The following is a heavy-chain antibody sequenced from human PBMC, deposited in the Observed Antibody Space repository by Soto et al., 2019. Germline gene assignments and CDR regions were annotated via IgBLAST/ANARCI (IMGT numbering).Heavy chain of an antibody. CDR1: GFTFNNYG. J-gene: IGHJ5*02. V-gene: IGHV3-33*01. CDR3: ARDIDTSSHFGWFDP. Sequence: GGSLRLSCVTSGFTFNNYGIHWVRQAPGKGLEWVAVMWAGGRKENYADSVKGRFTMSRDLSKNTLYLQMDSLRAEDTAVCYCARDIDTSSHFGWFDPWGQGTLVTVSS. CDR2: MWAGGRKE. D-gene: IGHD2-2*01.